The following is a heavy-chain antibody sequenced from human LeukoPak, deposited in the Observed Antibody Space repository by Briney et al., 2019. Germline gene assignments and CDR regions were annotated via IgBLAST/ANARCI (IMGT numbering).Heavy chain of an antibody. V-gene: IGHV3-48*04. CDR3: ARDWAQGIWSWYGNWFDP. D-gene: IGHD6-13*01. J-gene: IGHJ5*02. CDR2: ISSSSSTI. Sequence: QAGGSLTLSCVASGFTFSSYGMNWVRQAPGKGLEWVSYISSSSSTIYYADSVKGRFTISRDNAKNSLYLQMNSLRAEDTAVYYCARDWAQGIWSWYGNWFDPWGQGTLVTVSS. CDR1: GFTFSSYG.